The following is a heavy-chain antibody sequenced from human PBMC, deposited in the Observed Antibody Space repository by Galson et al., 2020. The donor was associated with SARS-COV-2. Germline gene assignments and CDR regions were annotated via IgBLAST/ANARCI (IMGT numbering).Heavy chain of an antibody. Sequence: GESLKISCKTSGYTFSSHGIGWVRQAPGQGLEWMGWISSYRDNRNYAQKFQGRVTMTTDTPTRTAYMELRSLRSDDTAVYYCARGQTVYCSSLSCYNYFDSWGQGTLVTVSS. V-gene: IGHV1-18*04. CDR3: ARGQTVYCSSLSCYNYFDS. J-gene: IGHJ4*02. D-gene: IGHD2-2*02. CDR2: ISSYRDNR. CDR1: GYTFSSHG.